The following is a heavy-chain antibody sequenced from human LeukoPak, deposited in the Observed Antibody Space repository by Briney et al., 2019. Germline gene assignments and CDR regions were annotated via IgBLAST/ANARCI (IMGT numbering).Heavy chain of an antibody. CDR1: GYTFTSYG. CDR2: ISAYNGNT. D-gene: IGHD3-22*01. V-gene: IGHV1-18*01. CDR3: ARDFDYYDSSGYY. J-gene: IGHJ4*02. Sequence: ASGKCSCKASGYTFTSYGISWVRQAPGQGLEWRGWISAYNGNTNYAQKLQGRVTMTTDTSTSTAYMELRSLRSDDTAVYYCARDFDYYDSSGYYWGQGTLVTVSS.